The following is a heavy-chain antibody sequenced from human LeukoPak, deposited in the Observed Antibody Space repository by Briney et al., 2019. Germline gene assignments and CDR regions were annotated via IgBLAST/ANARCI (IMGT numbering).Heavy chain of an antibody. CDR1: GGSFSGYY. V-gene: IGHV4-34*01. CDR2: INHSGST. CDR3: AGAGLRSCSGGSCYSHYMDV. D-gene: IGHD2-15*01. J-gene: IGHJ6*03. Sequence: PSETLSLTCAVYGGSFSGYYWSWIRQTPGKGLEWIGEINHSGSTNYNPSLKSRVTISVHTSKNQFSLKLSSVTAADTAVYYCAGAGLRSCSGGSCYSHYMDVWGKGTTVTVSS.